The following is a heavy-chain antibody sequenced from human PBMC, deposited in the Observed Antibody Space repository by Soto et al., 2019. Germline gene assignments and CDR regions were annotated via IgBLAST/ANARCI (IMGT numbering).Heavy chain of an antibody. CDR3: ARYHGSGSLPYDY. CDR2: INHSGST. J-gene: IGHJ4*01. Sequence: LETLSLAYGVYGGSFRGYYWSWIRQPPGKGLEWIGEINHSGSTNYNPSLKSRVTISVDTSKNQFSLKLSSVTAADTAVYYCARYHGSGSLPYDYWGDGILVT. CDR1: GGSFRGYY. V-gene: IGHV4-34*01. D-gene: IGHD3-10*01.